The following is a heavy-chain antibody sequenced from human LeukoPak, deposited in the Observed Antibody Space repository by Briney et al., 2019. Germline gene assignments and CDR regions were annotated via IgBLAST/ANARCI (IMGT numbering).Heavy chain of an antibody. V-gene: IGHV3-23*01. Sequence: GGSLRLSCAASGFTFSSYAMSWVRQAPGKGLEWDSAISGSGGSTYYADSVKGRFTISRDNSKNTLYLQMNRLSAEDTAVYYYAKDRTLFGVVIINCFDYWGQGSLVTVSS. CDR1: GFTFSSYA. D-gene: IGHD3-3*01. CDR3: AKDRTLFGVVIINCFDY. J-gene: IGHJ4*02. CDR2: ISGSGGST.